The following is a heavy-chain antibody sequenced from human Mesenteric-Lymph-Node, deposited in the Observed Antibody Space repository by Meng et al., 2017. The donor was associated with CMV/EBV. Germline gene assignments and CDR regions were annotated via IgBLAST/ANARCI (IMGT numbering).Heavy chain of an antibody. CDR3: ARSGIAGVTESDY. D-gene: IGHD1-26*01. CDR1: GFFFNKYT. CDR2: ISYDGSNK. Sequence: GESLKISCAASGFFFNKYTMHWVRQAPGKGLEWVALISYDGSNKQYADSVKGRFTISRDNAKNSLYLQMNSLRAEDTAFYYCARSGIAGVTESDYWGQGTLVTVSS. J-gene: IGHJ4*02. V-gene: IGHV3-30*04.